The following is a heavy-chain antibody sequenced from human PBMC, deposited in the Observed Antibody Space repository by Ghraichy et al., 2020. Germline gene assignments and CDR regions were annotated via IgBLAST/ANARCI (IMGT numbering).Heavy chain of an antibody. V-gene: IGHV4-61*01. D-gene: IGHD3-22*01. CDR2: IYYSGST. J-gene: IGHJ6*02. Sequence: SETLSLTCTVSGGSVSSGSYYWSWIRQPPGKGLEWIGYIYYSGSTNYNPSLKSRITISVATSKNQFALKLSSVTAADTAVYYCARDSSGYYYYYYGMDVWGQGTTVTVSS. CDR3: ARDSSGYYYYYYGMDV. CDR1: GGSVSSGSYY.